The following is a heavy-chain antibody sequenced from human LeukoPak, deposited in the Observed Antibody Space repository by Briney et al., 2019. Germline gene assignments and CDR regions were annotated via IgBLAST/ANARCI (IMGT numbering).Heavy chain of an antibody. J-gene: IGHJ3*02. Sequence: GGSLGLSCAASGFTFSDYYMSWIRQAPGKGLEWVSYISSSGSTIYYADSVKGRFTISRDNAKNSLYLQMNSLRAEDTAVYYCARPIVVWGFDAFDIWGQGTMVTVSS. CDR3: ARPIVVWGFDAFDI. V-gene: IGHV3-11*04. D-gene: IGHD1-26*01. CDR1: GFTFSDYY. CDR2: ISSSGSTI.